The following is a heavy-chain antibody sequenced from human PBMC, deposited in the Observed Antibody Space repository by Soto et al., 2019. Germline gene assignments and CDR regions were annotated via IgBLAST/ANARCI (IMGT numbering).Heavy chain of an antibody. CDR2: IWYDGSNK. V-gene: IGHV3-33*01. CDR1: GFTFSSYG. J-gene: IGHJ4*02. D-gene: IGHD4-17*01. CDR3: ARGNYGGGPIDY. Sequence: GGSLRLSCAASGFTFSSYGMHWVRQAPGKGLEWVAVIWYDGSNKYYADSVKGRFTISRDNSKNTLYLQMNSLRAEDTAVYYCARGNYGGGPIDYWGQGTLVTVSS.